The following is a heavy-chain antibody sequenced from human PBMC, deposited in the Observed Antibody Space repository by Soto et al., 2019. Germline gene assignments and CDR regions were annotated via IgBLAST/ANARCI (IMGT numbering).Heavy chain of an antibody. CDR2: MNPNSGNT. J-gene: IGHJ3*02. D-gene: IGHD1-26*01. Sequence: ASVKVSWKASGYTFTSYDINWVRQATGQGLEWMGWMNPNSGNTGYAQKFQGRVTMTRNTSISTAYVELSSLRSEDTAVYYCARAIGGNDAFDIWGQGTMVTVSS. CDR1: GYTFTSYD. CDR3: ARAIGGNDAFDI. V-gene: IGHV1-8*01.